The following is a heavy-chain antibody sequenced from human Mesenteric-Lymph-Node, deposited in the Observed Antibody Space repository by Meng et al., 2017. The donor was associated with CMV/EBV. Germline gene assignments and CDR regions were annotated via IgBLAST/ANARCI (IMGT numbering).Heavy chain of an antibody. D-gene: IGHD1-7*01. J-gene: IGHJ4*02. CDR2: TYYRSKWYN. V-gene: IGHV6-1*01. CDR3: ARDLYYRNWNYGYDY. CDR1: GDSVSSNSAA. Sequence: LRLSCAISGDSVSSNSAAWNWIRQSPSRGLEWLGRTYYRSKWYNDYAVSVTSRITINPDTSKNQFSLQLNSVTPEDTAVYYCARDLYYRNWNYGYDYWGQGTLVTVSS.